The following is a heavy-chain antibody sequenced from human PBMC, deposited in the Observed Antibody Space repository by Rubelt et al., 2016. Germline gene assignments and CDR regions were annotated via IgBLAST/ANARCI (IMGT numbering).Heavy chain of an antibody. J-gene: IGHJ5*02. Sequence: QVQLVQSGDEVKKPGASVKVSCKASGYTFTNCGISWVRQAPGQGLEWVGWIRAYNGNKNYAQKLQGRVTMTTDTSTSTAYMELRSLRSDDTAVYYCARVRFGDSWFDPWGQGTLVTVSS. CDR2: IRAYNGNK. CDR1: GYTFTNCG. CDR3: ARVRFGDSWFDP. V-gene: IGHV1-18*01. D-gene: IGHD3-10*01.